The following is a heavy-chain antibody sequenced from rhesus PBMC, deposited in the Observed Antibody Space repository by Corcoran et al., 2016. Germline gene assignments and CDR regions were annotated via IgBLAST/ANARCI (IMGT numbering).Heavy chain of an antibody. CDR1: GGSISSNY. CDR3: ARDLPQYPFDY. V-gene: IGHV4-160*01. Sequence: QVQLQESGPGLVKPSETLSLPCAVSGGSISSNYWSWFRQAPGKGLVGIGRIYGSGGGTDYNPSLKSRVTISTDTSKNQFSLKLSSVTAADTAVYYCARDLPQYPFDYWGQGVLVTVSS. CDR2: IYGSGGGT. J-gene: IGHJ4*01. D-gene: IGHD2-21*01.